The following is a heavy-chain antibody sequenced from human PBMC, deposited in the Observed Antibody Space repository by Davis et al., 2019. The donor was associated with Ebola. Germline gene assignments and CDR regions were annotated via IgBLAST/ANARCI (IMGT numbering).Heavy chain of an antibody. J-gene: IGHJ6*02. V-gene: IGHV3-33*01. CDR1: GFTFSSYG. CDR3: ARDEDYYYYGMDV. Sequence: GESLKISCAASGFTFSSYGMHWVRQAPGKGLEWVAVIWYDGSNKYYADSVKGRFTISRDNSKNTLYLQMNSLRAEDTAVYYCARDEDYYYYGMDVWGQGTTVTVSS. CDR2: IWYDGSNK.